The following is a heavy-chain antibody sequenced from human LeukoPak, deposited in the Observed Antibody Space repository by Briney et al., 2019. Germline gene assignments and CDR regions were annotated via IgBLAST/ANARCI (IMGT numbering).Heavy chain of an antibody. CDR2: IIPIFGTA. CDR1: GGTFSSYA. CDR3: ARDGDYYGSGSYYNLDY. D-gene: IGHD3-10*01. Sequence: GASVKVSCKASGGTFSSYAISWVRQAPGQGLEWMGAIIPIFGTADYAQKFQGRVTITTDESTSTAYMELSSLRSEDTAVYYCARDGDYYGSGSYYNLDYWGQGTLVTVSS. V-gene: IGHV1-69*05. J-gene: IGHJ4*02.